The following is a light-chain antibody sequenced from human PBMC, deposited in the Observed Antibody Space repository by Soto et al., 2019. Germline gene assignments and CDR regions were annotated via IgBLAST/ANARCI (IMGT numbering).Light chain of an antibody. CDR2: AAS. CDR3: QQSYSTPRYT. J-gene: IGKJ2*01. V-gene: IGKV1-39*01. Sequence: DIQMTQSPSSLSASVGDRVTITCRASQSISSYLNWYQQKPGKAPKLLIYAASSLQSGVPSRFSGSGSGTDFTLTISSLQPDDFATYYCQQSYSTPRYTFAQGTKLEIK. CDR1: QSISSY.